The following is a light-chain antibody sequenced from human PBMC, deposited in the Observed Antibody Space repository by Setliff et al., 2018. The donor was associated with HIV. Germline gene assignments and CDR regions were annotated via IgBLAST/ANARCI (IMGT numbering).Light chain of an antibody. CDR1: SSDIGAGYD. CDR2: DNN. Sequence: QSVLTQPPSVSGAPGQRVTISCTGSSSDIGAGYDVHWYQHLPGAAPKLVIFDNNNRPSGVPDRFSGSKSGTSASLAITGLQAEDEADYYCHSYDGRLDGLRVFGTGTKVTVL. CDR3: HSYDGRLDGLRV. J-gene: IGLJ1*01. V-gene: IGLV1-40*01.